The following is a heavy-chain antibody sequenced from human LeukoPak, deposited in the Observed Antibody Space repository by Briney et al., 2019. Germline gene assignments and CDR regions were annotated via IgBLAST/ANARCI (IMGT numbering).Heavy chain of an antibody. CDR1: GGPFNSYA. CDR3: ARYIHPQGLIGYAMNV. Sequence: SVKVSCKASGGPFNSYAINWVGQAPGQGLEWMGRIIVILGKVNYAQKFQGRLTITADKSTRTAYMDLSNLASEDTAIYFCARYIHPQGLIGYAMNVWGQGTTVIVSS. D-gene: IGHD2-15*01. J-gene: IGHJ6*02. CDR2: IIVILGKV. V-gene: IGHV1-69*04.